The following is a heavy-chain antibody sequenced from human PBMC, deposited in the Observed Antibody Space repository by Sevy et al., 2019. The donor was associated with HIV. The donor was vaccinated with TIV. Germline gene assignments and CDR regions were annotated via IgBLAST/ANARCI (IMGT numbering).Heavy chain of an antibody. CDR2: ISGSGGDT. CDR1: GFTFSTYA. Sequence: GGSLRLSCAASGFTFSTYAMSWVRQAPGKGLEWVSDISGSGGDTYYADSVKGRFTISKDNSKNTLYMQMNSLRAEDTAVKYCSKDAYYYDSSCYSMGQWYYGMDVWGQGTTVTVSS. J-gene: IGHJ6*02. CDR3: SKDAYYYDSSCYSMGQWYYGMDV. V-gene: IGHV3-23*01. D-gene: IGHD3-22*01.